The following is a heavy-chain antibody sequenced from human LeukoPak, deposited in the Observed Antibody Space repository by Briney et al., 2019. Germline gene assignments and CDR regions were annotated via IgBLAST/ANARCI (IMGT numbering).Heavy chain of an antibody. CDR2: INPNSGGT. V-gene: IGHV1-2*02. J-gene: IGHJ4*02. D-gene: IGHD6-19*01. CDR3: ARTSIAVAFGY. Sequence: ASVKVSFKASGYTFTGYYMHWVRQAPGQGLEWMGWINPNSGGTNYAQKFQGRVTMTRDTSISTVYMELSRLRSDDTAVYYCARTSIAVAFGYWGQGTLVTVSS. CDR1: GYTFTGYY.